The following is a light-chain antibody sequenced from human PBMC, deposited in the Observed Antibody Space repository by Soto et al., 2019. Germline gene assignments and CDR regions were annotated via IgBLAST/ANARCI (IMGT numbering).Light chain of an antibody. CDR1: SGHSSYA. V-gene: IGLV4-69*01. J-gene: IGLJ2*01. CDR2: LNSDGSH. CDR3: QTWGTGILVV. Sequence: QPVLTQSPSASASLGASVKLTCTLSSGHSSYAIAWHQQQPEKGPRYLMKLNSDGSHSKGDGIPDRFSGSSSGAERYLTISSLQSEDEADYYCQTWGTGILVVFGGGTKLT.